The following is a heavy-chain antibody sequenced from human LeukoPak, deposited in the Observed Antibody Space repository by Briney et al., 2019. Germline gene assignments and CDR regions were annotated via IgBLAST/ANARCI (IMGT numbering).Heavy chain of an antibody. CDR1: GFTFSGYA. Sequence: GGSLRLSCAASGFTFSGYAMHWVRQAPGKGLEWVAVISYDGSNKYYADSVKGRVTISRDSSKNTLYLQMNSPRAEDTSVYYCARIEWELRDYWGQGTLVTVSS. D-gene: IGHD1-26*01. V-gene: IGHV3-30-3*01. CDR3: ARIEWELRDY. CDR2: ISYDGSNK. J-gene: IGHJ4*02.